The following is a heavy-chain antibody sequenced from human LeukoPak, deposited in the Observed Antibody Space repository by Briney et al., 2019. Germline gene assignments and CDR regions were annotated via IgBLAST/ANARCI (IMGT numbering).Heavy chain of an antibody. D-gene: IGHD3-22*01. CDR1: GGSISSGSYY. J-gene: IGHJ2*01. V-gene: IGHV4-61*02. CDR2: IYTSGST. Sequence: SETLSLTCTVSGGSISSGSYYWSWIRQPAGKGLEWIGRIYTSGSTNYNPSLKSRVTISVDTSKNQFSLKLSSVTAADTAVYYCARTYYYDSSGYYPGDWYFDLWGRGTLVTVSS. CDR3: ARTYYYDSSGYYPGDWYFDL.